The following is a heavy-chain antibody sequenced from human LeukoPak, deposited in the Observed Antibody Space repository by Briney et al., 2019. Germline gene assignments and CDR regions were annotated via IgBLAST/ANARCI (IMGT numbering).Heavy chain of an antibody. CDR3: ASQRSGWYNYYGMDV. CDR2: IKQDGSEK. D-gene: IGHD6-19*01. V-gene: IGHV3-7*03. J-gene: IGHJ6*02. Sequence: GGSLRLSCAASGFTFSSYWMHWVRQAPGKGLEWVANIKQDGSEKYYVDSVKGRFTISRDNAKNSLYLQMNSLRAEDTAVYYCASQRSGWYNYYGMDVWGQGTTVTVSS. CDR1: GFTFSSYW.